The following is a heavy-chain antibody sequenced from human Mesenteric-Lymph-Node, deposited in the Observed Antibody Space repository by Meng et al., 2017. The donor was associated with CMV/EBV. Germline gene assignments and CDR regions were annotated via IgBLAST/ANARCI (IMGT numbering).Heavy chain of an antibody. V-gene: IGHV4-30-4*08. CDR3: AREGNGDYDNWFDP. CDR2: IYSSGDS. CDR1: AASLTIPSSF. D-gene: IGHD4-17*01. Sequence: SAASLTIPSSFCSCIRQPPGHVLQLLGSIYSSGDSSYSPSLKSRVTISGDMSKNQFSLKLSSVTAADTAVYYCAREGNGDYDNWFDPWGQGTLVTVSS. J-gene: IGHJ5*02.